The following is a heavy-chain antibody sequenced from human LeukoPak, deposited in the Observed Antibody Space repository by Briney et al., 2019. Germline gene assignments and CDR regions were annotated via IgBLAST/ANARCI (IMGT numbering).Heavy chain of an antibody. J-gene: IGHJ6*03. CDR1: GGTFSSYA. D-gene: IGHD5-18*01. V-gene: IGHV1-69*13. Sequence: SVKVSCKASGGTFSSYAISWVRQAPGQGLEWMGGLIPIFGTANYAQKFQGRVTITAHESTSTASMELSSLRSEDTAVYYCASTAPASTYYYYYYMDVWGKGTTVTVSS. CDR3: ASTAPASTYYYYYYMDV. CDR2: LIPIFGTA.